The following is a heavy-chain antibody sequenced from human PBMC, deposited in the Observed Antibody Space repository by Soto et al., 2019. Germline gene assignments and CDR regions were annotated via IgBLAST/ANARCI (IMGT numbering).Heavy chain of an antibody. CDR3: AREEGGGYDHRWFDP. D-gene: IGHD5-12*01. Sequence: QVQLQESGPGLVKPSQTLSLTCTVSGGSISSSGYYWSWIRQHPGKGLEWIGYIYDSGSTYYNTSLKSRVTISVDTSKNQFSLKLSSVIAADTAVYYCAREEGGGYDHRWFDPWGQGTLVTVSS. J-gene: IGHJ5*02. CDR1: GGSISSSGYY. CDR2: IYDSGST. V-gene: IGHV4-31*03.